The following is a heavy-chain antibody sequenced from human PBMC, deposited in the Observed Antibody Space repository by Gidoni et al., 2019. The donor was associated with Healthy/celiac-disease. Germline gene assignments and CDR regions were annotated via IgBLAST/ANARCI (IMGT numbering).Heavy chain of an antibody. J-gene: IGHJ4*02. CDR3: ARGVGATGPPFDY. CDR1: GGNFSSYA. CDR2: IIPIFGTA. D-gene: IGHD1-26*01. V-gene: IGHV1-69*01. Sequence: QVQLVQSGAEVKKPGSSVKVSCKASGGNFSSYAISSVRQAPGQGLEGMGGIIPIFGTANYAQKFQGRVTITADESTSTAYMELGSLRSEDTAVYYCARGVGATGPPFDYWGQGTLVTVSS.